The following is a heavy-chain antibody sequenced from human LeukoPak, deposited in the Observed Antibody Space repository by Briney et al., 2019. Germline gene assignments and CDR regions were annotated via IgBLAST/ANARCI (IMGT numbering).Heavy chain of an antibody. CDR3: ARAGHCTNGICYTADFDY. CDR2: ITDSGGNT. CDR1: GFTFSTYA. D-gene: IGHD2-8*01. J-gene: IGHJ4*02. Sequence: GGSLRLSCAASGFTFSTYAMSWVRQAPGKGLEWVSAITDSGGNTYYAAPVKGRFTISRDNSKNTLYLQMNSLRAEDTAAYYCARAGHCTNGICYTADFDYWGQGTLVTVSS. V-gene: IGHV3-23*01.